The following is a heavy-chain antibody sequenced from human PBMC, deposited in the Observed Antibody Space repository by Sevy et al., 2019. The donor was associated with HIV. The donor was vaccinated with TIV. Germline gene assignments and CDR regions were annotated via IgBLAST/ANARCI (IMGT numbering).Heavy chain of an antibody. J-gene: IGHJ4*02. CDR2: IWFDGSNT. Sequence: GGSLRLSCAASGFTFSTYGMHWVRQAPGKGLEWVAVIWFDGSNTYYADSVKGRFTISRNIAKNTLHLQMNSLRAEDSAVYYCARDLEFYDYGDYGPAFMPDYWGQGTLVTVSS. D-gene: IGHD4-17*01. CDR1: GFTFSTYG. V-gene: IGHV3-33*01. CDR3: ARDLEFYDYGDYGPAFMPDY.